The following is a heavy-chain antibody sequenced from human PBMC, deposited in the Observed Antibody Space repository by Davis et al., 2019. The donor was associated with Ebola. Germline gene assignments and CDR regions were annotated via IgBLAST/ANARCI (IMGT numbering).Heavy chain of an antibody. Sequence: GESLKISCAASGFTFSSYGMQWVRQAPAKGLQWVAVISFDGILKYYDDSVRGRFTISRDNSQNTLYLQMNSLRAEDTAVYYCVKERDSSGYQANFDYWGQGALVTVSS. J-gene: IGHJ4*02. CDR2: ISFDGILK. D-gene: IGHD3-22*01. CDR1: GFTFSSYG. CDR3: VKERDSSGYQANFDY. V-gene: IGHV3-30*18.